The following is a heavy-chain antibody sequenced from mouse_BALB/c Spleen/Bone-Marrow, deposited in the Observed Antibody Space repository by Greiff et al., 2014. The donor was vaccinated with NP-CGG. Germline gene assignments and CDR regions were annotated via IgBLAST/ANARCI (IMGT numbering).Heavy chain of an antibody. V-gene: IGHV1-9*01. J-gene: IGHJ2*01. CDR1: GYTLSSYW. Sequence: LQESGAELMKPGASVKISCKATGYTLSSYWIEWIKQRPGHGLEWIGEILPGSVTTNYNGRFKGKATFTADTSSNIAYMQLSSLTSEDSAVYYCARDHFDYWGPGTTLTVSS. CDR3: ARDHFDY. CDR2: ILPGSVTT.